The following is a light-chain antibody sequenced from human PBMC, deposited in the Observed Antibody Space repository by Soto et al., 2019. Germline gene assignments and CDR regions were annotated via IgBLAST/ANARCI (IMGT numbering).Light chain of an antibody. CDR3: QQYNNWPPFT. CDR2: GAS. Sequence: EVVMTQSPATLSVSPGERATLSCRASQSVSTNLAWYQQKLGQAPRLLIYGASTRATGIPARFSGSGSGTEFTLTISSLQSEDFAVYYCQQYNNWPPFTFGPGTKVDFK. J-gene: IGKJ3*01. CDR1: QSVSTN. V-gene: IGKV3D-15*01.